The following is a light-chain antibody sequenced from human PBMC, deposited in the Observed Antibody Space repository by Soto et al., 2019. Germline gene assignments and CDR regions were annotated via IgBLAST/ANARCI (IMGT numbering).Light chain of an antibody. CDR1: QDISSY. J-gene: IGKJ1*01. CDR3: QQYGSSGT. Sequence: DIQMTQSPSSLSASVGDRVTITCQASQDISSYLNWYQQKPGKAPKLLIYDASNLETGVPSRFSGSGSGTDFSFTISSLQPEDIAVYYCQQYGSSGTFGQGTKVDIK. V-gene: IGKV1-33*01. CDR2: DAS.